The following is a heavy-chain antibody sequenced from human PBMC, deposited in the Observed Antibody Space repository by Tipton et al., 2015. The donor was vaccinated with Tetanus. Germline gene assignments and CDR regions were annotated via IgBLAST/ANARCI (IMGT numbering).Heavy chain of an antibody. D-gene: IGHD2-21*02. V-gene: IGHV3-74*01. CDR2: INPDGSST. CDR1: GFTFSTFW. Sequence: SLRLSCAASGFTFSTFWMHWVRQSPGKGLLWVSRINPDGSSTAYADSVKGRFTISRDNAKNTLYMQMHSLRAEDTGVYYCTRSGDPFGRDGHWGQGTLVTVSS. CDR3: TRSGDPFGRDGH. J-gene: IGHJ4*02.